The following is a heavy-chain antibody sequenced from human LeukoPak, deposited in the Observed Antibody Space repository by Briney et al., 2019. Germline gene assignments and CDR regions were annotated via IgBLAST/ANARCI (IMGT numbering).Heavy chain of an antibody. CDR1: GFTFSSYS. V-gene: IGHV3-21*01. Sequence: GGSLRLSCAASGFTFSSYSLNWVRQAPGKGLEWVSSISSTSSYIYYADSVKGRFTISRDNAKNSLYLQMNSLRDDDTAVYYCARPMEGYSGSGSWYFDYWGQGSLVTVSS. J-gene: IGHJ4*02. D-gene: IGHD3-10*01. CDR2: ISSTSSYI. CDR3: ARPMEGYSGSGSWYFDY.